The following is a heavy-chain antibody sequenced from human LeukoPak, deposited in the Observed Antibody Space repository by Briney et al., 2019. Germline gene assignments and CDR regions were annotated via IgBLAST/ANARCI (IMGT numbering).Heavy chain of an antibody. D-gene: IGHD5-12*01. CDR1: GGSFSGYY. CDR2: INHSGST. CDR3: ARDIVAVI. J-gene: IGHJ4*02. V-gene: IGHV4-34*01. Sequence: PSETLSLTCAVYGGSFSGYYWSWIRQPPGKGLEWIGEINHSGSTNYNPSLKSRVTISVDTSKNQFSLKLSSVTAADTAVYYCARDIVAVIWGQGTLVTVSS.